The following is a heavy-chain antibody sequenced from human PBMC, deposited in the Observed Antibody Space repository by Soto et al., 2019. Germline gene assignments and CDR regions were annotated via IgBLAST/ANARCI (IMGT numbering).Heavy chain of an antibody. V-gene: IGHV3-21*01. J-gene: IGHJ4*02. CDR2: ISSSSSYI. CDR1: GFTFSSYS. CDR3: ARDLNTYYDFWSGYYDY. D-gene: IGHD3-3*01. Sequence: EVQLVESGGGLVKPGGSLRLSCAASGFTFSSYSMNWVRQASGKGLEWVSSISSSSSYIYYADSVKGRFTISRDNAKNSLYLQMNSLRAEDTAVYYCARDLNTYYDFWSGYYDYWGQGTLVTVSS.